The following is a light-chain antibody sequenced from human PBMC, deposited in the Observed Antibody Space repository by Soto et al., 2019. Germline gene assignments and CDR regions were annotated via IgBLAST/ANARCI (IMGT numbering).Light chain of an antibody. Sequence: EKVMTQSPATLSVSPGERVTLSCRASQSVVTILAWYQQKPGQAPRLLISGAYTRATGIPDRFIGSGSGTEFTLTITSLHSEDFAVYYCQHYNDPPLTFGQGTKVEI. CDR3: QHYNDPPLT. CDR1: QSVVTI. V-gene: IGKV3-15*01. J-gene: IGKJ1*01. CDR2: GAY.